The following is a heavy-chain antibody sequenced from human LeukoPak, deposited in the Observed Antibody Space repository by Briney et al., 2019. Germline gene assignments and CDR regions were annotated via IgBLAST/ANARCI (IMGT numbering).Heavy chain of an antibody. D-gene: IGHD3-22*01. CDR1: GGSISSGDYY. Sequence: SQTLSLTCTVSGGSISSGDYYWSWIRQPPGKGLEWIGYIYYSGSTNYNPSLKSRVTMSVDTSKNQFSLKLSSVTAADTAVYYCARDLIGSGYRGIDYWGQGTLVTVSS. CDR2: IYYSGST. V-gene: IGHV4-30-4*08. J-gene: IGHJ4*02. CDR3: ARDLIGSGYRGIDY.